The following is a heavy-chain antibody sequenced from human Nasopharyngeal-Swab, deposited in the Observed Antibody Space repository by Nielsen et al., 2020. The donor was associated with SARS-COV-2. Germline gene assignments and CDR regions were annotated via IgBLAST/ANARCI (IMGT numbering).Heavy chain of an antibody. V-gene: IGHV3-15*07. Sequence: GESLKISCAASGFTFSNAWMNWVRQTPGKGLEWVGRIKSKTAGGTTDYAAPVKGRFTISRDDSKNTLYLQMNSLRDEDTAVYYCARSYSGSSASFDYWGQGTLVTVSS. CDR2: IKSKTAGGTT. J-gene: IGHJ4*02. CDR1: GFTFSNAW. CDR3: ARSYSGSSASFDY. D-gene: IGHD1-26*01.